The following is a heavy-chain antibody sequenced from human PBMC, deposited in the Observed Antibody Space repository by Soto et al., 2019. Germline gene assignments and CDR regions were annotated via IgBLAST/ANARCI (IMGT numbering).Heavy chain of an antibody. J-gene: IGHJ6*02. Sequence: GGSLRLSCAASGFTFSSYWMHWVRQAPGKGLVWVSRINSDGSSTSYADSVKGRFTISRDNAKNTLYLQMNSLRAEDTAVYYCARVDGGCSGGSCYRNSYYYGMDVWGQGTTVTVSS. D-gene: IGHD2-15*01. CDR3: ARVDGGCSGGSCYRNSYYYGMDV. CDR2: INSDGSST. CDR1: GFTFSSYW. V-gene: IGHV3-74*01.